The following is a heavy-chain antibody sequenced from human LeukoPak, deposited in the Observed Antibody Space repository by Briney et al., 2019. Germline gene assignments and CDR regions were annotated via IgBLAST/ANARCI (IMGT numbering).Heavy chain of an antibody. CDR2: INPKSGGT. CDR1: GYTFTGYY. Sequence: GESLRISCKGSGYTFTGYYMHWVRQAPGQGLEWMGWINPKSGGTNYTQKFQGRVTMTRDTSISTAYMELSRLRSDDTAVYYCAVLYYHDSSTSGVSLNWFDPWGQGTLVTVSS. J-gene: IGHJ5*02. CDR3: AVLYYHDSSTSGVSLNWFDP. V-gene: IGHV1-2*02. D-gene: IGHD3-22*01.